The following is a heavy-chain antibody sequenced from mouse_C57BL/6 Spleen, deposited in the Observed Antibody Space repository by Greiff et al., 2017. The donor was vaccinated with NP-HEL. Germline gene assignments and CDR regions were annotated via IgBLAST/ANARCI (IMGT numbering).Heavy chain of an antibody. CDR2: INPSTGGT. D-gene: IGHD3-3*01. Sequence: LKESGPELVKPGASVKISCKASGYSFTGYYMNWVKQSPEKSLEWIGEINPSTGGTTYNQKFKAKATLTVDKSSSTAYMQLKSLTSEDSAVYYCARGAASYAMDYWGQGTSVTVSS. J-gene: IGHJ4*01. CDR3: ARGAASYAMDY. CDR1: GYSFTGYY. V-gene: IGHV1-42*01.